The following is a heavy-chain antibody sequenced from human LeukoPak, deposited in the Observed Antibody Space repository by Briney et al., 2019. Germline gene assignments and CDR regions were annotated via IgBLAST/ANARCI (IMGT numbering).Heavy chain of an antibody. CDR2: IKLDGSAQ. J-gene: IGHJ4*02. CDR3: ARNAPLDF. CDR1: GFTFSNSW. V-gene: IGHV3-7*01. D-gene: IGHD1-1*01. Sequence: GGSLRLSCAASGFTFSNSWMSWVRQAPGKGLEWVANIKLDGSAQYNVDSVKGRFTISRDNAKNSLFLQMNSLRVEDSAVYYCARNAPLDFWGQGTLVTVSS.